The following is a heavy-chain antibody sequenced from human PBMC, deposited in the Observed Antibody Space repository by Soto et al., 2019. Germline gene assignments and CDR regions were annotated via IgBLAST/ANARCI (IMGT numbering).Heavy chain of an antibody. CDR1: GGSISSITYY. Sequence: QLQLQESGPGLVKPSETLSLTCTVSGGSISSITYYWGWIRQSPEKGLEWIGNIHYGGSTYYNPSLEIRVTITLYTSKNQFSLKLISVNASNTGVYYCARCTPDLFQNHFWSCYYLSYFCYLGHGSLVTVSA. D-gene: IGHD3-3*02. J-gene: IGHJ4*01. CDR3: ARCTPDLFQNHFWSCYYLSYFCY. CDR2: IHYGGST. V-gene: IGHV4-39*01.